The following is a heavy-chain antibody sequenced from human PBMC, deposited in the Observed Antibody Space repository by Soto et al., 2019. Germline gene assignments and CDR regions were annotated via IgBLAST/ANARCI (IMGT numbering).Heavy chain of an antibody. V-gene: IGHV3-23*01. J-gene: IGHJ6*02. D-gene: IGHD3-22*01. CDR2: ISGSGGST. CDR1: GFTFSSYA. Sequence: EVQLLESGGGLVQPGGSLRLSCAASGFTFSSYAMSWVRQAPGKGLEWVSAISGSGGSTYYADSVKGRFTICRDNSKNTLYLQMNSLRAEDTAVYYCAKDRRYYDSSCYYHPKEYGMDVWGQGTTVTVSS. CDR3: AKDRRYYDSSCYYHPKEYGMDV.